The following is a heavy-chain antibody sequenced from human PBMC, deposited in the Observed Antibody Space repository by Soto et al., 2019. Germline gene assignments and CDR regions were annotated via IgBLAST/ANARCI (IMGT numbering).Heavy chain of an antibody. J-gene: IGHJ3*01. CDR1: GFTFSSFA. Sequence: EVQLVESGGGLVKPGGSLGLSCAAAGFTFSSFAMHGFRKPPGKGLKYVAAISNNGGNTYYANSVKGRFTISRDDSQNMVYLQMGSLRTEDMAVYYCARAATFNAYDVWGQGTMVTVSS. CDR3: ARAATFNAYDV. CDR2: ISNNGGNT. V-gene: IGHV3-64*01. D-gene: IGHD6-13*01.